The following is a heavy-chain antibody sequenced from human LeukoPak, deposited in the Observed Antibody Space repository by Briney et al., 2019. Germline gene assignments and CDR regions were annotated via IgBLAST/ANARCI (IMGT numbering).Heavy chain of an antibody. V-gene: IGHV1-69*01. CDR3: ASEYCSSTSCTET. Sequence: SVKVSCKASGGTFSSYAISWVRQAPGQGLEWMGGIIPIFGTANYAQKFQGRVTVTADESTSTAYMELSSLRSEDTAVYYCASEYCSSTSCTETWGQGTLVTVSS. CDR2: IIPIFGTA. CDR1: GGTFSSYA. D-gene: IGHD2-2*01. J-gene: IGHJ5*02.